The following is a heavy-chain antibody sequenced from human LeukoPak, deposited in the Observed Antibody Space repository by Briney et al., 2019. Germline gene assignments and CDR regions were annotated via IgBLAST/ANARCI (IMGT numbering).Heavy chain of an antibody. CDR1: GGSIRSGSYY. J-gene: IGHJ5*02. CDR2: IYTSGST. CDR3: ARDSLWFGELATNWFDP. D-gene: IGHD3-10*01. Sequence: PSQTLSLTCTVSGGSIRSGSYYWSWIRQPAGMGLEWIGRIYTSGSTDYNPSLKSRVTISVDTSKNQFSLKLNSVTAADSAVYYCARDSLWFGELATNWFDPWGQGTLVTVSS. V-gene: IGHV4-61*02.